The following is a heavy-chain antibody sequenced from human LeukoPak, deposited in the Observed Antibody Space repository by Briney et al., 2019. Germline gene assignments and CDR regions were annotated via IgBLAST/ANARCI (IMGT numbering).Heavy chain of an antibody. CDR3: TRGGGSSWFPPDY. D-gene: IGHD6-13*01. CDR1: GFTFNDYT. J-gene: IGHJ4*02. CDR2: IRSKAYGGTT. Sequence: GGSLRLSCTASGFTFNDYTMSWFRQAPGKGLEWVGFIRSKAYGGTTEYAASVKGRFTISRDDSKSFAYLQMNSLKIEDTAIYYCTRGGGSSWFPPDYWGQGTLVTVSS. V-gene: IGHV3-49*03.